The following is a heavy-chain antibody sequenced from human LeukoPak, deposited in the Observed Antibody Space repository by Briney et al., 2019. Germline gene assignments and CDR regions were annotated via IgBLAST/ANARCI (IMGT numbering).Heavy chain of an antibody. CDR3: ARAAAKRSWFDP. V-gene: IGHV4-30-2*01. D-gene: IGHD5-18*01. J-gene: IGHJ5*02. CDR2: IYHSGST. Sequence: SETLSLTCAVSGGSISSGGYSWSWIRQPPGKGLEWIGYIYHSGSTYHNPSLKSRVTISVDRSKNQFSLKLSSVTAADTAVYYCARAAAKRSWFDPWGQGTLVTVSS. CDR1: GGSISSGGYS.